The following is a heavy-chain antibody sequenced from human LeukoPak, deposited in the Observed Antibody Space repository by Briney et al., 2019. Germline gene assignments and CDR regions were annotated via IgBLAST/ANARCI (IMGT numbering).Heavy chain of an antibody. V-gene: IGHV1-46*01. J-gene: IGHJ4*02. D-gene: IGHD6-13*01. CDR2: FNPRTGST. CDR3: ATGGYSSSWSPDYDY. Sequence: WASVKVSCKASGYTFTNFYMHWVRQAPGQGLEWMGIFNPRTGSTSYTQKFQGRVTMTRDMSTSTVYMELSSLRSEDTAVYYCATGGYSSSWSPDYDYWGQGTLVTVSS. CDR1: GYTFTNFY.